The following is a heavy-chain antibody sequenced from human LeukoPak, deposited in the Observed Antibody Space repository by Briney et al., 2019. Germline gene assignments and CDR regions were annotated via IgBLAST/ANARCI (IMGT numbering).Heavy chain of an antibody. J-gene: IGHJ6*02. V-gene: IGHV3-30*18. CDR1: GFTFSSYG. CDR2: ISYDGSNK. Sequence: GGSLRLSCAASGFTFSSYGMHWVRQAPGKGLEWVAVISYDGSNKYYADSVKGRFTIYRDNSKNTLYLQMNSLRAEDTAVYYCAKEVRGMDVWGQGTTVTVSS. CDR3: AKEVRGMDV. D-gene: IGHD4-11*01.